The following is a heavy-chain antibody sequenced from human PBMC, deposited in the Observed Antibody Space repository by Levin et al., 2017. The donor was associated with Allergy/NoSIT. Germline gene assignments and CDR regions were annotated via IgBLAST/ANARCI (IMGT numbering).Heavy chain of an antibody. V-gene: IGHV4-31*03. Sequence: PSETLSLTCTVSGGSISSGGYYWSWIRQHPGKGLEWIGYIYYSGSTYYNPSLKSRVTISVDTSKNQFSLKLSSVTAADTAVYYCARGAVPYGGNSGYYYYGMDVWGQGTTVTVSS. J-gene: IGHJ6*02. CDR2: IYYSGST. D-gene: IGHD4-23*01. CDR1: GGSISSGGYY. CDR3: ARGAVPYGGNSGYYYYGMDV.